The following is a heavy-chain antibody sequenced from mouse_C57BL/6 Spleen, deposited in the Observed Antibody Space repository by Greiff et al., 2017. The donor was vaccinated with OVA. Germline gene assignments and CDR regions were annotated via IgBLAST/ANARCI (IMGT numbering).Heavy chain of an antibody. D-gene: IGHD4-1*01. J-gene: IGHJ4*01. CDR2: IYPRSGNT. V-gene: IGHV1-81*01. CDR1: GYTFTSYG. Sequence: VQLQQSGAELARPGASVKLSCKASGYTFTSYGISWVKQRPGQGLEWIGEIYPRSGNTYYNEKFKGKATLTADKSSSTAYMELRSLTSEDSAVYFCARTSWDGSYYYAMDYWGQGTSVTVSS. CDR3: ARTSWDGSYYYAMDY.